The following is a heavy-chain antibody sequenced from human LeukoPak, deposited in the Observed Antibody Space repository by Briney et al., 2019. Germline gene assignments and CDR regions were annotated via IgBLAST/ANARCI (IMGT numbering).Heavy chain of an antibody. CDR2: INWDGGST. CDR1: GFTFDDYG. J-gene: IGHJ4*02. D-gene: IGHD4-17*01. Sequence: PGGSLRLSCAASGFTFDDYGMSWVRQAPGKGLEWVSGINWDGGSTGYADSVKGRFTISRDNAKNSLYLQMNSLRAEDTALYYCATEDDYGDPFDYWGQGTLVTVSS. CDR3: ATEDDYGDPFDY. V-gene: IGHV3-20*04.